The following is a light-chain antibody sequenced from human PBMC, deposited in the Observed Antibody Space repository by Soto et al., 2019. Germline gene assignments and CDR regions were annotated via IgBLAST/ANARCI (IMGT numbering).Light chain of an antibody. CDR2: KAS. CDR3: QHYNSYSEA. Sequence: DIHMTQSPATLSGSVGDRVTITCRASQTNSSWLAWYQQKPGKAPKLLIYKASTLKSGVPSRFSGSGSGTEFTLTISSLQPDDFATYYCQHYNSYSEAFGQGTKVDI. V-gene: IGKV1-5*03. CDR1: QTNSSW. J-gene: IGKJ1*01.